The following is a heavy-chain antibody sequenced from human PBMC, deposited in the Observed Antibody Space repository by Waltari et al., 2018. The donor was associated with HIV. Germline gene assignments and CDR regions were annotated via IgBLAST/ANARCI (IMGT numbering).Heavy chain of an antibody. CDR2: IYYSGST. V-gene: IGHV4-59*01. CDR1: GGSISSYY. Sequence: QVQLQESGPGLVKPSETLSLTCTVSGGSISSYYWSWIRQPPGKGLEWIGYIYYSGSTNYNPSLKSRVTISVDTSKNQFSLKLSSVTAADTAVYYCAAAGSWLPWFDPGAREPWSPSPQ. CDR3: AAAGSWLPWFDP. J-gene: IGHJ5*02. D-gene: IGHD1-26*01.